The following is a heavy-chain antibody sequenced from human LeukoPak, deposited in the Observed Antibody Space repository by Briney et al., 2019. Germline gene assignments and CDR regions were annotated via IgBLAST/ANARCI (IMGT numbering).Heavy chain of an antibody. V-gene: IGHV1-2*02. CDR2: INSKSGDT. CDR1: GYTFTDYY. CDR3: ARGSLIGQANASEI. Sequence: ASVKVSCKASGYTFTDYYIHWVRQAPGQGLERMGWINSKSGDTKYDQRFQGRVTMTRDTSISTAYMELSRLTSDDTAVYFCARGSLIGQANASEIWGQGTMVNVSS. D-gene: IGHD2/OR15-2a*01. J-gene: IGHJ3*02.